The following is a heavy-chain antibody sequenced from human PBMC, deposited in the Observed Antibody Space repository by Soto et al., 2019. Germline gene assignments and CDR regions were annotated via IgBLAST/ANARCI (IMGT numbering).Heavy chain of an antibody. CDR2: ISAYNGNP. J-gene: IGHJ4*02. V-gene: IGHV1-18*01. CDR3: ARVFRLAVESSCFDY. D-gene: IGHD6-19*01. CDR1: GYKFTGYG. Sequence: ASVKVSCKASGYKFTGYGIGWVRQAPGQGLEWMGWISAYNGNPSYAQKFQGRVAMTTDTSTSTAYMELRRLRADDTAVYFCARVFRLAVESSCFDYWGQGTLVTVSS.